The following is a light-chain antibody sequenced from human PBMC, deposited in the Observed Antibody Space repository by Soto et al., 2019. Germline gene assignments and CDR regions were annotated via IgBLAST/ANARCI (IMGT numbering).Light chain of an antibody. V-gene: IGKV2-28*01. CDR2: LGP. Sequence: DIVMTQSPLSLPVTPGEPASISCRSSQSLLHSNGYNYLEWYVQKLGQSPRLLIYLGPDRASGVPHRFIGSRSATDFTVNTTTVETEDVGVYYCMQYLSGFSFGPGTKVDIK. CDR3: MQYLSGFS. J-gene: IGKJ3*01. CDR1: QSLLHSNGYNY.